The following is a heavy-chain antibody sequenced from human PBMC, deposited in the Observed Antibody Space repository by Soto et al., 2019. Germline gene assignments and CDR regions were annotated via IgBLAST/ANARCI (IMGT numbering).Heavy chain of an antibody. CDR3: ARETYYDFWSGPYYGMDV. Sequence: PGGSLRLSCAASGFTVSSNYMSWVRQAPGKGLEWVSAIYSGGSTYYADSVKGRFTISRDNSKNTLYLQMNSLRAEDTAVYYCARETYYDFWSGPYYGMDVWGQGTTVTVS. CDR2: IYSGGST. CDR1: GFTVSSNY. J-gene: IGHJ6*02. D-gene: IGHD3-3*01. V-gene: IGHV3-53*05.